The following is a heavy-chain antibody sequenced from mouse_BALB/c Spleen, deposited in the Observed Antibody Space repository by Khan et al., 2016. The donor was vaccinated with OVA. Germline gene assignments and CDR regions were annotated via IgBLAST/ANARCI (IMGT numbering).Heavy chain of an antibody. CDR3: ARAGYGGFAH. CDR2: IYPGSGYI. CDR1: GYTFTDFL. D-gene: IGHD3-2*02. Sequence: VQLQESGPELVKPGASVKMSCKASGYTFTDFLISWLKQRPGQGLEWIGEIYPGSGYIYYNENFKGKATLTSDKSSNTAYMQLSSLTSEDSAVXFCARAGYGGFAHWGQGTLVTVSA. J-gene: IGHJ3*01. V-gene: IGHV1-77*01.